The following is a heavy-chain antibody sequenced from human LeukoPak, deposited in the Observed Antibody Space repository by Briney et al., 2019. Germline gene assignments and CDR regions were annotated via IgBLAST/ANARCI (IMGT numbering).Heavy chain of an antibody. V-gene: IGHV4-39*02. D-gene: IGHD3-9*01. CDR1: GGSISSSSYY. J-gene: IGHJ2*01. Sequence: PSETLPLTCTVSGGSISSSSYYWGWIRQPPGKGLEWIGTIFYSGSTYYNPSLKSRVTVSVDTSKNQFSLKLNSVTAADTAVYYCARDLDRTYFDLWGRGTLVTVSS. CDR2: IFYSGST. CDR3: ARDLDRTYFDL.